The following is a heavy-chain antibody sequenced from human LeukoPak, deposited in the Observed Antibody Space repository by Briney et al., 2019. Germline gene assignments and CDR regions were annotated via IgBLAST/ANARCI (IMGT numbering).Heavy chain of an antibody. V-gene: IGHV1-18*01. CDR2: ISAYNGNT. Sequence: ASVNVSCKASGYTFTSYGISWVRQAPGQGLEWMGWISAYNGNTNYAQKLQGRVTMTTDTSTSTAYMELRSLRSDDTAVYYCAREGGSYLLREGPSDYWGQGTLVTVSS. CDR3: AREGGSYLLREGPSDY. J-gene: IGHJ4*02. D-gene: IGHD1-26*01. CDR1: GYTFTSYG.